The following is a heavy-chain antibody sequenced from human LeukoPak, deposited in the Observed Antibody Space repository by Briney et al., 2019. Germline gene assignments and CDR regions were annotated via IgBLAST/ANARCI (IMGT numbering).Heavy chain of an antibody. CDR1: GFTFGVHG. Sequence: GESLRLSRAASGFTFGVHGMSWVRQAPGKGLEWVSSITTTGGTSFYADSVKGRFTISRDNSDNMLYLILSSLRAGDTATYYCARRKYGSGYYLDYWGQGNTVTVSS. CDR2: ITTTGGTS. J-gene: IGHJ4*02. V-gene: IGHV3-23*01. D-gene: IGHD3-10*01. CDR3: ARRKYGSGYYLDY.